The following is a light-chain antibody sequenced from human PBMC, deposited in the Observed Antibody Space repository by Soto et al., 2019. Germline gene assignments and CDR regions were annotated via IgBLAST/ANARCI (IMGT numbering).Light chain of an antibody. J-gene: IGLJ2*01. V-gene: IGLV2-11*01. CDR1: GSDVGDSSH. CDR3: CSYAGPSTI. CDR2: EVN. Sequence: QSALTQPRSVSGSPGQSVTISCTATGSDVGDSSHVSWYQLHPGKAPKLMIYEVNNRPSGVPDRFSGSKSGSTASLTISGLQPEDEADYYCCSYAGPSTIFGGGTKLTVL.